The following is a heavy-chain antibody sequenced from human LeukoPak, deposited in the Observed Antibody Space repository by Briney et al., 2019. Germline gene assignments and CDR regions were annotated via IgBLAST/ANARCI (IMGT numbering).Heavy chain of an antibody. Sequence: SVKVSCKASGYTFTSYDINWVRQATGQGLEWMGGIIPIFGTANYAQKFQGRVTITADESTSTAYMELSSLRSEDTAVYYCAISPAVVVPAAIDYWGQGTLVTVSS. V-gene: IGHV1-69*13. J-gene: IGHJ4*02. CDR2: IIPIFGTA. D-gene: IGHD2-2*01. CDR1: GYTFTSYD. CDR3: AISPAVVVPAAIDY.